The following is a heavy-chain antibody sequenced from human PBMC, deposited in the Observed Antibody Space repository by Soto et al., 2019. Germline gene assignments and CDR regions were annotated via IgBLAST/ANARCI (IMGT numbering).Heavy chain of an antibody. CDR3: AAKGPEDWPLDY. D-gene: IGHD3-9*01. CDR1: GFSLSTSGVG. Sequence: QITLKESGPTLVRPTQTLTLTCAFSGFSLSTSGVGVGWIRQPPGKALEWLAVIYWDDSKHYSPSLRSRLTTXKXXSKNQVGLTMTNMDSLDTGTYECAAKGPEDWPLDYWGQGTLVTVSS. J-gene: IGHJ4*02. CDR2: IYWDDSK. V-gene: IGHV2-5*02.